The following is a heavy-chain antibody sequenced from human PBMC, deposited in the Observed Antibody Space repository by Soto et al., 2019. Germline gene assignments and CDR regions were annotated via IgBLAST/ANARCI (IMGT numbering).Heavy chain of an antibody. D-gene: IGHD6-13*01. CDR1: GGSISSSNW. V-gene: IGHV4-4*02. Sequence: SETLSLTCAFSGGSISSSNWWSWVRLPPGRGLEWIGEIYHSGSTNYNPSLKSRVTISVDKSKNQFSLKLSSVTAADTAVYYCARRHSSSWYYTCMEVWGQGTTVTVSS. J-gene: IGHJ6*02. CDR2: IYHSGST. CDR3: ARRHSSSWYYTCMEV.